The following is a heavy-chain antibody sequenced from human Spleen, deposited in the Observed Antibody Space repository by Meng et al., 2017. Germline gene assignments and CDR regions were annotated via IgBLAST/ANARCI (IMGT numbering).Heavy chain of an antibody. J-gene: IGHJ5*02. Sequence: QSGPGLGKPSQPLSLPCAISGDSCSRNSAASNWIRQSPSRGLEWLGRTHYRSKWYNDYVGSVRSRIIINPDTSQTQFSLQLSSVTAADSAVYYCARGKVSMVRGVLNWFDPWGQGTLVTVSS. CDR2: THYRSKWYN. D-gene: IGHD3-10*01. CDR3: ARGKVSMVRGVLNWFDP. CDR1: GDSCSRNSAA. V-gene: IGHV6-1*01.